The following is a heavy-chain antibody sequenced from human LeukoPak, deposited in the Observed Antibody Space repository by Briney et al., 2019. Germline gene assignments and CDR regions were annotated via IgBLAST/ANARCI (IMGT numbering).Heavy chain of an antibody. V-gene: IGHV1-18*01. D-gene: IGHD2-2*02. Sequence: ASVKVSCKASGYTFTSYGISWVRQAPGQGLEWMGWISAYNGNTNYAQKLQGRVTMTTDTSTSTAYMELRSLRSDDTAVYYCARDYCSSTSCYTGFDYWGQGTLVTVSS. J-gene: IGHJ4*02. CDR2: ISAYNGNT. CDR1: GYTFTSYG. CDR3: ARDYCSSTSCYTGFDY.